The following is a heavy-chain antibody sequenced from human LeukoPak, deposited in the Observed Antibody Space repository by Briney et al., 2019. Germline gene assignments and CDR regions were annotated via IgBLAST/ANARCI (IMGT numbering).Heavy chain of an antibody. J-gene: IGHJ4*02. D-gene: IGHD6-19*01. CDR3: AKASLSSGALFDY. Sequence: GGSLRLSCAASGFTFSSYGMSWVRQAPGKGLEWVSAISGSGGSTYYADSVKGRFTISRDNSKNTLYLQMNSLRAEDTAVYYCAKASLSSGALFDYWGQGTLVTVSS. V-gene: IGHV3-23*01. CDR2: ISGSGGST. CDR1: GFTFSSYG.